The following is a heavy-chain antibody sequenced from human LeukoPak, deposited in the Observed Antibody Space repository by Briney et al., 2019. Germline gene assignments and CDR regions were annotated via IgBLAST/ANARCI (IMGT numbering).Heavy chain of an antibody. V-gene: IGHV3-74*01. CDR1: RFTFSTYW. J-gene: IGHJ4*02. Sequence: GGSLRLSCAASRFTFSTYWMHWVRQAPGKGLVWVSRINSDGSSTGYADSVKGRFTISRDNAKNTLYLQMNSLRAEDTAVYYCARDGNTAMVDYWGQGTLVTVSS. CDR3: ARDGNTAMVDY. D-gene: IGHD5-18*01. CDR2: INSDGSST.